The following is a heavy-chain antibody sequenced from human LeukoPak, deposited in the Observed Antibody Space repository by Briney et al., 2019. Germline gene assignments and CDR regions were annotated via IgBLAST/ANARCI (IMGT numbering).Heavy chain of an antibody. D-gene: IGHD6-13*01. Sequence: SQTLSLTCALFGDSFSSNSAAWNWIRQSPSIGLEWLGRTYYRSKLYNDYAVSVKSRITINPETSKNQFSLQLNSVTPEDTAVYYCARDPIRYSSSWELGNYYFDYWGQGTLVTVSS. J-gene: IGHJ4*02. CDR3: ARDPIRYSSSWELGNYYFDY. CDR1: GDSFSSNSAA. CDR2: TYYRSKLYN. V-gene: IGHV6-1*01.